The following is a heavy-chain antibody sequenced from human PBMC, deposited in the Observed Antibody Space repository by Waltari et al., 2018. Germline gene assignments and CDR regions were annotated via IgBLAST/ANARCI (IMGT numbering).Heavy chain of an antibody. CDR1: GGSLGGFY. Sequence: QVQLQQWGAGLLKPSETLSLTCAVSGGSLGGFYWSWLRRSPGKGLEWIGAINHDGTPKYNPSLKGTVTVSVDPSKKQLSLNLGSVTAADTGVYYCALDDDILTGPTSNWYFDIWGRGTLVTVSS. J-gene: IGHJ2*01. D-gene: IGHD3-9*01. V-gene: IGHV4-34*01. CDR3: ALDDDILTGPTSNWYFDI. CDR2: INHDGTP.